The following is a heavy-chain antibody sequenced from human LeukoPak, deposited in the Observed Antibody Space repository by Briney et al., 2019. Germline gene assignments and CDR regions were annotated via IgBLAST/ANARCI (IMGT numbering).Heavy chain of an antibody. J-gene: IGHJ4*02. Sequence: ASVKVSCKASGYTFTSYDINWVRQATGQGLEWMGWINPNSGGTNYAQKFQGRVTMTRDTSISTAYMELSRLRSDDTAVYYCARDRNLVVVVAATGLDYWGQGTLVTVSS. CDR1: GYTFTSYD. V-gene: IGHV1-2*02. CDR3: ARDRNLVVVVAATGLDY. CDR2: INPNSGGT. D-gene: IGHD2-15*01.